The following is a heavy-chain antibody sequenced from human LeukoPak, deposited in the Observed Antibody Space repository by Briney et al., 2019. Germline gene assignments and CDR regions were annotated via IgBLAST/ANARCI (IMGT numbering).Heavy chain of an antibody. Sequence: GALRLSCAASGFTFSRHSLNWGRQVSGKGLEWVSAISGSGGSTYYADSVKGRFTISRDNSKNTLYLQMNSLRAEDTAVYYCAKVYSSGPWGQGTLVTVSS. CDR1: GFTFSRHS. CDR2: ISGSGGST. V-gene: IGHV3-23*01. D-gene: IGHD3-22*01. J-gene: IGHJ5*02. CDR3: AKVYSSGP.